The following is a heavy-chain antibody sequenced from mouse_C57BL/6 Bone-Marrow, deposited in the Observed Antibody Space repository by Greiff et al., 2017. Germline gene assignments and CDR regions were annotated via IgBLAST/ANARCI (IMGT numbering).Heavy chain of an antibody. CDR3: ARENIGYAMDY. Sequence: EVQGVESGGGLVQSGRSLRLSCATSGFTFSDFYMEWVRQAPGKGLEWIAASRNKANDYTTEYSASVKGRFIVSRDTSQSILYLQMNALRAEDTAIYYCARENIGYAMDYWGQGTSVTVSS. CDR1: GFTFSDFY. CDR2: SRNKANDYTT. D-gene: IGHD2-14*01. J-gene: IGHJ4*01. V-gene: IGHV7-1*01.